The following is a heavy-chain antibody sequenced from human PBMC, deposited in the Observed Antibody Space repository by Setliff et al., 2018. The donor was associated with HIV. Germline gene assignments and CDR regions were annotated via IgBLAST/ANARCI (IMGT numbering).Heavy chain of an antibody. J-gene: IGHJ5*02. Sequence: GASVKVSCKTSGYTFTSHDIDWVRQAPGQGLEWMGWMNPKSGNTGYAQKFQGRVTMTRDTSIDTAYMELTSLTSEDTAVYYCARGRGSSAWFDPWGQGALVTVSS. CDR3: ARGRGSSAWFDP. CDR1: GYTFTSHD. CDR2: MNPKSGNT. D-gene: IGHD3-10*01. V-gene: IGHV1-8*02.